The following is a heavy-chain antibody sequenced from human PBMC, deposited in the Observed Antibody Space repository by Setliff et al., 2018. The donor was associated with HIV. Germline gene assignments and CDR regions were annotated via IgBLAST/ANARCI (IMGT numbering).Heavy chain of an antibody. V-gene: IGHV4-4*02. Sequence: PSETLSLTCAVSGGSLSDDKWWDWVRQPPGQGLEWIGEIYHTGRTNYDSSLKRRVTMSVDKTKNEFSLKMTSVTAADTAVYYCTRAPGGGKDYFAYWGRGTLVTVSS. D-gene: IGHD3-16*01. J-gene: IGHJ4*02. CDR3: TRAPGGGKDYFAY. CDR2: IYHTGRT. CDR1: GGSLSDDKW.